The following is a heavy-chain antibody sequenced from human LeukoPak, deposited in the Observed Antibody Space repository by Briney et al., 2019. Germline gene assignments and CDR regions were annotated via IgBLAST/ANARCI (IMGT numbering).Heavy chain of an antibody. V-gene: IGHV3-21*06. D-gene: IGHD5-18*01. CDR3: ARERDTSMVALDS. CDR1: GFTFSSYS. J-gene: IGHJ4*02. CDR2: SITSNIYT. Sequence: GGSLRLSCAASGFTFSSYSLNWVRQAPGKGLEWVSSITSNIYTYYADSVRGRFTISRDNSQNSVYLVMNSLRAEDTAVYYCARERDTSMVALDSWGQGTLVTVSS.